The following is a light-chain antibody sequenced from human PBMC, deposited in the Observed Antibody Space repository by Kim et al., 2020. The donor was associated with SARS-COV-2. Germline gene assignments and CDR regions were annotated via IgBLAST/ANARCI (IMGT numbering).Light chain of an antibody. CDR2: DTS. J-gene: IGKJ4*01. CDR3: QQYGKTPLT. CDR1: QSVSSGY. V-gene: IGKV3D-20*01. Sequence: EIVLTQSPATLSLSPGERATLPCGASQSVSSGYVAWYQQRPGLAPMLLIYDTSSRATGIPDRFSGSGSGTDFTLTISRLEPEDFAVYFCQQYGKTPLTFGGGTKVDIK.